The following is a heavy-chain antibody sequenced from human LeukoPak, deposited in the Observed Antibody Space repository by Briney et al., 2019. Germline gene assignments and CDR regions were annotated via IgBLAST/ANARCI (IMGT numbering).Heavy chain of an antibody. J-gene: IGHJ4*02. V-gene: IGHV3-30*18. CDR3: GKDMFPLEYCSSTSCSVDY. CDR1: GFTFSSYG. CDR2: ISYDGSNK. D-gene: IGHD2-2*01. Sequence: GGSLRLSCAASGFTFSSYGMHWVRRAPGKGLEWVAVISYDGSNKYYADSVKGRFTISRDNSKNTLYLQMNSLRAEDTAVYYCGKDMFPLEYCSSTSCSVDYWGQGTLVTVSS.